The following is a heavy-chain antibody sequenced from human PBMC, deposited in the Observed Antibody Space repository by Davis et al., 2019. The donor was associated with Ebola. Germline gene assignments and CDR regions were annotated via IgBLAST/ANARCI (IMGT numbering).Heavy chain of an antibody. V-gene: IGHV3-33*01. CDR3: AREPWGGMDV. CDR1: GFIFSNYG. J-gene: IGHJ6*02. Sequence: GESLKISCAASGFIFSNYGMHWVRQAPGKGLEWVALMWYDGSRQYYADSVKGRFTISRDNAKNSLYLQMNSLRAEDTAVYYCAREPWGGMDVWGQGTTVTVSS. D-gene: IGHD3-16*01. CDR2: MWYDGSRQ.